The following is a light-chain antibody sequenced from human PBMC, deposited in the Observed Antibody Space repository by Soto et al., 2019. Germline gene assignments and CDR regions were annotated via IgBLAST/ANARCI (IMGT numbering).Light chain of an antibody. CDR1: SSNIGAGYD. Sequence: QSVLTQPPSVSGAPGQRVTISCTGSSSNIGAGYDVHWYRQLPGAAPTLLISGNSDRPSGVPDRFSGSKSGPSAALAISGLQTDDEADYYCQFFDRSLTAWVFGGGTKLTVL. CDR2: GNS. CDR3: QFFDRSLTAWV. V-gene: IGLV1-40*01. J-gene: IGLJ3*02.